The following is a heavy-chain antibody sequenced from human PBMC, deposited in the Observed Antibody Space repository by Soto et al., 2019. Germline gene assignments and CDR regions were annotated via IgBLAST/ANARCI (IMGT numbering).Heavy chain of an antibody. Sequence: VQLVESGGIGVQTGGSLRLSCAAAGFDFEDYAMHWVRQVPGKGLEWVSLTNSDGTDSYYVDSVKGRFTISRDNAKTTLYLQMDRLRPEDTALYFCAKSLYYYDSSPLDYWGQGTLVTVSS. CDR2: TNSDGTDS. CDR3: AKSLYYYDSSPLDY. J-gene: IGHJ4*02. D-gene: IGHD3-22*01. CDR1: GFDFEDYA. V-gene: IGHV3-43D*04.